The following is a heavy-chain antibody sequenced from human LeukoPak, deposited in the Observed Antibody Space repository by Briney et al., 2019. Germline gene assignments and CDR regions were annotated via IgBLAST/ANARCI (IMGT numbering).Heavy chain of an antibody. V-gene: IGHV4-31*03. CDR1: GGSISSGGYY. CDR3: ARGPTYSHHYDSSGYSSPPQEYYFDD. CDR2: IYYSGST. Sequence: SQTLSLTCTVSGGSISSGGYYWSWIRQHPGKGLEWIGYIYYSGSTYYNASLKSRVTISVDTSKNQFSLKLSSVTAADTAVYYCARGPTYSHHYDSSGYSSPPQEYYFDDWGQGTLVTVSS. D-gene: IGHD3-22*01. J-gene: IGHJ4*02.